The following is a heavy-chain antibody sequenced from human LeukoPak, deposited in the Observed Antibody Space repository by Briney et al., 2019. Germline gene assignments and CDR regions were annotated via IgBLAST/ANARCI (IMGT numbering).Heavy chain of an antibody. V-gene: IGHV6-1*01. J-gene: IGHJ4*02. D-gene: IGHD4-11*01. CDR1: GDSVSSNSAV. CDR2: TYYRSKFYN. CDR3: ARDHDYSLDY. Sequence: SQTLSLTCAISGDSVSSNSAVWNWIRQSPSRGLEWLGRTYYRSKFYNDYALSVKSRISINPDTSKNQFSLHLNSVTPEDTAVYYCARDHDYSLDYWGQGTLVTVSS.